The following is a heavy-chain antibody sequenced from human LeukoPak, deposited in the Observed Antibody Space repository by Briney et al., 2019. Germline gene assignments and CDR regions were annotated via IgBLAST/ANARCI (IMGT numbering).Heavy chain of an antibody. J-gene: IGHJ4*02. V-gene: IGHV3-23*01. CDR3: AKQNGYNYRVYFDH. CDR1: GFTFSSYA. Sequence: GGSLRLSCAASGFTFSSYAMTWGRHAPGKGLEWVSSVSGSGAGPYYADSIKGRFTIYRDNSKNTLFLQMISLRAEDTAVYYCAKQNGYNYRVYFDHWGQGALVTVSS. CDR2: VSGSGAGP. D-gene: IGHD5-24*01.